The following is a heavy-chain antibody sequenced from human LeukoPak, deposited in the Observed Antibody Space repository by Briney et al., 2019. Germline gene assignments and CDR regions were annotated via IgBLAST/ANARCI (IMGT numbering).Heavy chain of an antibody. CDR3: ARQYISGQWYFDY. V-gene: IGHV3-30*02. D-gene: IGHD5-18*01. J-gene: IGHJ4*02. CDR2: IRYDGSNK. CDR1: GFIFSSYG. Sequence: GGSLRLSCAASGFIFSSYGMHWVRQAPGKGLEWVAFIRYDGSNKYYADSVKGRFTISRDNSKNTLYLQMNSLRAEDTAVYYCARQYISGQWYFDYWGQGTLVTVSS.